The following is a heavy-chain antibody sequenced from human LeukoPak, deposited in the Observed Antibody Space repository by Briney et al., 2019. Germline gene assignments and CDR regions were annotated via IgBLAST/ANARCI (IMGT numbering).Heavy chain of an antibody. CDR1: GYTFSSYG. Sequence: ASVKVSCNASGYTFSSYGLSWVRQAPGQGLEWMGWISAHNGNTNYAQRFQGRLTMTTDTPTSTAYMEPRSLTSGDTAVYYCARDRGPSYCSSTTCRTLDWWGQGTLVTVSS. CDR2: ISAHNGNT. CDR3: ARDRGPSYCSSTTCRTLDW. D-gene: IGHD2-2*01. V-gene: IGHV1-18*01. J-gene: IGHJ4*02.